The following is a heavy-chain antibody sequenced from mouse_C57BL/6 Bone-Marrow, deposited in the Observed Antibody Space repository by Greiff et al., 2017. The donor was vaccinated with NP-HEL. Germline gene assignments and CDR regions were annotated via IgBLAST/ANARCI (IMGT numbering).Heavy chain of an antibody. Sequence: EVKLMESGGDLVKPGGSLKLSCAASGFTFSSYGMSWVRQTPDKRLEWVATISSGGSYTYYPDSVKGRFTLSRDNAKNTLYLQMSSRKSEDTAMYDCARTYVQALFAYWGQGTLVTVSA. CDR1: GFTFSSYG. CDR2: ISSGGSYT. D-gene: IGHD5-1*01. V-gene: IGHV5-6*01. J-gene: IGHJ3*01. CDR3: ARTYVQALFAY.